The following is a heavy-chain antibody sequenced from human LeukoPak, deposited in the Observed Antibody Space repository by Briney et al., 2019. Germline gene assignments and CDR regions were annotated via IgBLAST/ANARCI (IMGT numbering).Heavy chain of an antibody. J-gene: IGHJ6*02. D-gene: IGHD3-10*01. CDR2: MKQDGGEI. V-gene: IGHV3-7*01. Sequence: GGSLRLSCAASGFTFSNYWMAWVRHPPGKGLEWVAEMKQDGGEIYYADSVRGRLTISRDNAKNSLYLQMNSLRVDDTAVYYCARPGVVRRRDQYGMDVWGQGTTVTVSS. CDR3: ARPGVVRRRDQYGMDV. CDR1: GFTFSNYW.